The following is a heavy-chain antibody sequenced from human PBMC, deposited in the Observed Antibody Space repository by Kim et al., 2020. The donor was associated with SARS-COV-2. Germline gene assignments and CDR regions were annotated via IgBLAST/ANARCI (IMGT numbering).Heavy chain of an antibody. CDR3: AAYDSWSGFSFDT. CDR2: INQDGSDK. D-gene: IGHD3-3*01. V-gene: IGHV3-7*03. Sequence: GGSLRLSCEDTGSTFTTSWISWIRQAPGKGLEWVANINQDGSDKYYVDSVQGRFTISRDSAKKSLFLQMNSLRAEDTAVYYCAAYDSWSGFSFDTWGQG. J-gene: IGHJ5*02. CDR1: GSTFTTSW.